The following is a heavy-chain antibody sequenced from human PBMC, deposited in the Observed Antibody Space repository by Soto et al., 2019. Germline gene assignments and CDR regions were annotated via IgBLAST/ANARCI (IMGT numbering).Heavy chain of an antibody. CDR3: VRGGIAGNWFDP. D-gene: IGHD6-13*01. Sequence: QVQLQESGPGLVKPSQTLSLTCSVSGGSITSGGFYWSWIRQHPEKGLEWIAYIFHSGSTDFNPSIKCRIIISADTSKTQFSLKLTSVTAADTAVYYCVRGGIAGNWFDPWGQGTLVTVSS. CDR2: IFHSGST. V-gene: IGHV4-31*03. J-gene: IGHJ5*02. CDR1: GGSITSGGFY.